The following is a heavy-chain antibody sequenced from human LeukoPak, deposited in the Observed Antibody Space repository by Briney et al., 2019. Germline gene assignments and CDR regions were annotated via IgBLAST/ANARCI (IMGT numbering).Heavy chain of an antibody. Sequence: GGSLRLSCAASGFTFSTYGMHWVRQAPGKGLEWVAFIRYDGSSKYYADSVKGRFTISRDNSKNTLLLQMNSLRAEDTAVYFCAKDGLLLWFGESHFDYWGQGTLVTVSS. CDR2: IRYDGSSK. CDR3: AKDGLLLWFGESHFDY. J-gene: IGHJ4*02. D-gene: IGHD3-10*01. CDR1: GFTFSTYG. V-gene: IGHV3-30*02.